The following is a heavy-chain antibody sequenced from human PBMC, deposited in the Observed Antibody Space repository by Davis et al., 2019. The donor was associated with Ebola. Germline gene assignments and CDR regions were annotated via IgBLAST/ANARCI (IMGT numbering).Heavy chain of an antibody. CDR2: INPNTGGT. Sequence: ASVKVSCKASGYTFTDYYMHWVRQAPGQGLEWMGWINPNTGGTNYAQKFQGRVTMTRDTSISTAYMELSRLRSDDTAVYYCARGSWSGSALWEGYWGQGTLVTVSS. CDR3: ARGSWSGSALWEGY. V-gene: IGHV1-2*02. J-gene: IGHJ4*02. CDR1: GYTFTDYY. D-gene: IGHD1-26*01.